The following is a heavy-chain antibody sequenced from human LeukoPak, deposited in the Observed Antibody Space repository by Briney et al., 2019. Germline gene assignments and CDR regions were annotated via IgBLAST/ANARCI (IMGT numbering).Heavy chain of an antibody. V-gene: IGHV4-59*01. CDR2: IYYSGST. CDR1: GGSISSYY. CDR3: ARVVNTSPYYYYYMDV. J-gene: IGHJ6*03. Sequence: SETLSLTCTVSGGSISSYYWSWIRQPPGKGLEWIGYIYYSGSTNYNPSLKSRVTISVDTSKNQFSLKLSSVTAADTAVYYCARVVNTSPYYYYYMDVWGKGTTVTVSS. D-gene: IGHD2-2*01.